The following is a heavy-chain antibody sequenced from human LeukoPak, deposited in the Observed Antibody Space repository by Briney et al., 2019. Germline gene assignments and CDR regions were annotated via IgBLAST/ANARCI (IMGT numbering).Heavy chain of an antibody. CDR2: INPSDGST. J-gene: IGHJ4*02. V-gene: IGHV1-46*01. CDR3: ARDISTVGVRPDY. D-gene: IGHD3-22*01. CDR1: GYTFTNSF. Sequence: ASVKVSCKASGYTFTNSFMHWVRQAPGQGLEWVAIINPSDGSTSYAQKFQGRVTMTRDTSTSTVYMELSSLRSEDTAVYYCARDISTVGVRPDYWGQGTLVTVSS.